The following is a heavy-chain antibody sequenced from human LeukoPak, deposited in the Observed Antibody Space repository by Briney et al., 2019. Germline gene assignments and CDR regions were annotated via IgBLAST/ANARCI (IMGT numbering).Heavy chain of an antibody. CDR3: ARASSYCSGGSCYSAYFDY. CDR2: IIPIFGTA. V-gene: IGHV1-69*06. Sequence: ASVKVSCKASGGTFSSYAISWVRQAPGQGLEWMGGIIPIFGTANYAQKFQGRVTITADKSTSTAYMELSSLRSEDTAVYYCARASSYCSGGSCYSAYFDYWGQGTLVTVSS. J-gene: IGHJ4*02. D-gene: IGHD2-15*01. CDR1: GGTFSSYA.